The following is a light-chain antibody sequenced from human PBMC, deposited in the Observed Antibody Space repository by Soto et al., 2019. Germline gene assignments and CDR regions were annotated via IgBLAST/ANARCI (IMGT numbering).Light chain of an antibody. Sequence: IVLTQSPDTLSLSPGERATLSCRASQNVSSNLAWYQQKPGQAPRLLIYGASSRATGIPDRFSGSGSGTDFTLTISRLEPEDFAVYYCQQYGSSPPWTFGQGTKVDI. CDR3: QQYGSSPPWT. J-gene: IGKJ1*01. V-gene: IGKV3-20*01. CDR2: GAS. CDR1: QNVSSN.